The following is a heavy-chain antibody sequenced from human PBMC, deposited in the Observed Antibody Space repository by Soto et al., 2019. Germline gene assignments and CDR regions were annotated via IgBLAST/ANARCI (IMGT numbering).Heavy chain of an antibody. CDR2: KKQDGSEK. D-gene: IGHD3-10*01. J-gene: IGHJ6*02. V-gene: IGHV3-7*05. Sequence: GSLRLSCAASGFTFSSYWMSWVRQAPGKGLEWVANKKQDGSEKYYVDSVKGRFTISRDNAKNSLYLQMNSLRAEDTAVYYCARDGTYYYGSGSYYLHYYYGMDVWGQGTTVTVSS. CDR1: GFTFSSYW. CDR3: ARDGTYYYGSGSYYLHYYYGMDV.